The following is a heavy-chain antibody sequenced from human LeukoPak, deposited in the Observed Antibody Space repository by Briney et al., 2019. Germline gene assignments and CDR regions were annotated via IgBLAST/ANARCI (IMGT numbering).Heavy chain of an antibody. CDR3: ARAYGSNSNDY. D-gene: IGHD6-13*01. CDR1: GFTVSTNY. CDR2: VYGGNTS. Sequence: GGSLRLSCAASGFTVSTNYMSWVRQAPGKGLEWVSVVYGGNTSYYADSVKGRFTISRDTSKNTVHLQMNSLRTEDTAVYYCARAYGSNSNDYWGQRTLVTVSS. V-gene: IGHV3-66*02. J-gene: IGHJ4*02.